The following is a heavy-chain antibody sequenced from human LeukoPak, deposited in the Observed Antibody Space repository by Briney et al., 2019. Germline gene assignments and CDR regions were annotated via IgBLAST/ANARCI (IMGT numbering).Heavy chain of an antibody. J-gene: IGHJ4*02. D-gene: IGHD3-3*01. CDR3: AKAVDYDFWSGYWDIDY. CDR2: ISYDGSNK. Sequence: GGSLRLSCAASGFTFSSYGLHWVRQAPGKGLEWVAVISYDGSNKYYADSVKGRFTISRDNSKNTLYLQMNSLRAEDTAVYYCAKAVDYDFWSGYWDIDYWGQGTLVTVSS. CDR1: GFTFSSYG. V-gene: IGHV3-30*18.